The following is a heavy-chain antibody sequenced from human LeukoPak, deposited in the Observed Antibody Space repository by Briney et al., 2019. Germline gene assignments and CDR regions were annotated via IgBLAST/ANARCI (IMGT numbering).Heavy chain of an antibody. CDR1: GGSISSSSYY. CDR3: ARDLARIVVPAAIPNWFDP. Sequence: SEILSLTCTVSGGSISSSSYYWGWIRQPPGKGLEWIGSIYYSGSTYYNPSLKSRVTISVDTSKNQFSLKLSSVTAADTAVYYCARDLARIVVPAAIPNWFDPWGQGTLVTVSS. J-gene: IGHJ5*02. CDR2: IYYSGST. V-gene: IGHV4-39*02. D-gene: IGHD2-2*01.